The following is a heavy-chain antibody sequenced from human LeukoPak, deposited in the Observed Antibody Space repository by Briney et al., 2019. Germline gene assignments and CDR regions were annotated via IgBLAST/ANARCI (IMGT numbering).Heavy chain of an antibody. CDR2: IYYGGST. CDR1: GGSISSGGYY. D-gene: IGHD3-10*01. V-gene: IGHV4-31*03. CDR3: ARGGRITMVRGASFDY. J-gene: IGHJ4*02. Sequence: SQTLSLTCTVSGGSISSGGYYWSWIRQHPGKGLEWIGYIYYGGSTYYNPSLKSRVTISVDTSKNQFSLKLSSVTAADTAVYYCARGGRITMVRGASFDYWGQGTLVTVSS.